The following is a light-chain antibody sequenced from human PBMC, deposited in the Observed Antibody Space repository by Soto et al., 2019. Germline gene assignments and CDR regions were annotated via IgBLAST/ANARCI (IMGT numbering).Light chain of an antibody. CDR1: QTISSW. J-gene: IGKJ1*01. CDR2: KAS. CDR3: QHYNSYSPT. V-gene: IGKV1-5*03. Sequence: DIQMTQSPSTLSGSVGDRVTITCRASQTISSWLAWYQQKPGKAPKLLIYKASTLKSGVPSRFSGSGSGTEFTLTISSLQPDDLEDYYCQHYNSYSPTCGQGTKVEI.